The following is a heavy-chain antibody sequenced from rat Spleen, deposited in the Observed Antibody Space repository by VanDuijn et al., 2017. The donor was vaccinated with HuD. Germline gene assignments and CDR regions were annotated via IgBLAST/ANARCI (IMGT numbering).Heavy chain of an antibody. CDR2: ISPSGVNT. D-gene: IGHD1-2*01. CDR3: TREGTIAALAY. J-gene: IGHJ2*01. V-gene: IGHV5-25*01. CDR1: GFTFSNFD. Sequence: EVQLVESGGGLVQPGRSLKLSCAASGFTFSNFDMAWVRQAPTEGLEWVASISPSGVNTYYRDSVKGRFTVSRDNVKSTLYLQMNSLRSEDTATYYCTREGTIAALAYWGQGVMVTVSS.